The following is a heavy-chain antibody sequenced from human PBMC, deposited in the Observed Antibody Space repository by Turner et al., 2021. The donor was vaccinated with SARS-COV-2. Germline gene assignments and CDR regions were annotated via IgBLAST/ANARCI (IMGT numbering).Heavy chain of an antibody. CDR2: ISRSSSYI. J-gene: IGHJ5*02. Sequence: EVQLVESGGGLVKPGGSLRLSCAASGFPISSYTMYVVRQAPGKGLEWVSSISRSSSYIYYADSVKGRFTISRDNAKNSLYLQMNSLRAEDTAGYYCARGTYYYDSSVYSGTNWFDPWGQGTLVTVSS. V-gene: IGHV3-21*01. CDR3: ARGTYYYDSSVYSGTNWFDP. D-gene: IGHD3-22*01. CDR1: GFPISSYT.